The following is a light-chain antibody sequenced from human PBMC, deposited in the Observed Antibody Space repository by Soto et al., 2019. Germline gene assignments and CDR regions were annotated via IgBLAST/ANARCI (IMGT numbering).Light chain of an antibody. V-gene: IGLV2-14*01. Sequence: QSALTQPASVSGSPGQSITISCTGTSSDVGGYNYVSWYQQLPGQAPKLMIYDVSNRPSGGSNRFSGSKSGNTASLTLSGLQAEYEADYYCSSYTSSSPLGVVFGGGTKLTVL. CDR3: SSYTSSSPLGVV. CDR1: SSDVGGYNY. J-gene: IGLJ2*01. CDR2: DVS.